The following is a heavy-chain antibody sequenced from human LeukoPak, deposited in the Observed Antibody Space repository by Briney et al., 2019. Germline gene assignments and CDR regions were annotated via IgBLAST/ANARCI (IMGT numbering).Heavy chain of an antibody. CDR3: AKDAPRMGTIVLMVYAILDY. CDR1: GFTFSSYA. V-gene: IGHV3-23*01. J-gene: IGHJ4*02. CDR2: ISGSGGST. D-gene: IGHD2-8*01. Sequence: GGSLRLSCAASGFTFSSYAMSWVRQAPGKGLEWVSAISGSGGSTYYADSVKGRFTISRDNSKNTLYLQMNSLRAEDTAVYYCAKDAPRMGTIVLMVYAILDYWGQGTLVTVSS.